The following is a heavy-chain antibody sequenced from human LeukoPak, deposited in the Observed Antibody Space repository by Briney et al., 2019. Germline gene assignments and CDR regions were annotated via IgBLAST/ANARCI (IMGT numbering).Heavy chain of an antibody. V-gene: IGHV4-30-4*01. Sequence: SETLSLTCTVSGGSISSGDYYWSWIRQPPGKGLEWIGYIYYSGSTYYNPSLKSRVTVSVDTSKNQFSLKLSSVTAADTAVYYFARAVSSWYGLDYWGQGTLVTVSS. D-gene: IGHD6-13*01. CDR3: ARAVSSWYGLDY. CDR2: IYYSGST. J-gene: IGHJ4*02. CDR1: GGSISSGDYY.